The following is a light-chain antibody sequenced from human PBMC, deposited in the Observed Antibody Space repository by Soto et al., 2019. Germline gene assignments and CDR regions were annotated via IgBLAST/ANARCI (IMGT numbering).Light chain of an antibody. CDR3: QQSYSTPT. V-gene: IGKV1-39*01. Sequence: DIQMTQSPSSLSASVGDRVTITCRASQSISSYLNWYQQKPGKAPNLLIYAAFSLQSGVPSRFSGSGSGTDFTLTISSLQPEDFATYFCQQSYSTPTFGQGTKVEIK. CDR1: QSISSY. CDR2: AAF. J-gene: IGKJ1*01.